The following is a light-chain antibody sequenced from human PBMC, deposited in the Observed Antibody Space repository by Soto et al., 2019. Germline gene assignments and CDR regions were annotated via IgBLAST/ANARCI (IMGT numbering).Light chain of an antibody. V-gene: IGKV3-20*01. Sequence: EVVLTQSPGTLSLSPVERATLSCMASQTVRRNYLACYQKKPGQPPRLLLYGASTSAAGIPDRFSGSGSGTDFTLPITSLEPEDFAVYYCQQYGGPVPWAFGQGTNVDIK. CDR1: QTVRRNY. CDR3: QQYGGPVPWA. CDR2: GAS. J-gene: IGKJ1*01.